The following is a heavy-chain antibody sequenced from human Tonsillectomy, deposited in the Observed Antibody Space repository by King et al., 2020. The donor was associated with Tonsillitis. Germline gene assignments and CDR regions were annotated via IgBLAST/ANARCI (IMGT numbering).Heavy chain of an antibody. D-gene: IGHD1-26*01. CDR2: IYYSGST. V-gene: IGHV4-61*01. J-gene: IGHJ3*02. CDR3: ARGGSYWGDAFDI. Sequence: VQLQESGPGLVKPSETLSLTCTVSGGSVSSGSYNWSWIRQPPGKGLEWITYIYYSGSTDYNPSLKSRITISVDTSKNQFSLKLTSVTAADTAVYYCARGGSYWGDAFDIWGQGTMVTVSS. CDR1: GGSVSSGSYN.